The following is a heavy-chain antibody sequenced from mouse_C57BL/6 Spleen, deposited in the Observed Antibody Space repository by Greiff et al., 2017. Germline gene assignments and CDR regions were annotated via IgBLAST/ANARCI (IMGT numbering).Heavy chain of an antibody. CDR1: GFNIKDYY. Sequence: EVQLVESGAELVRPGASVKLSCTASGFNIKDYYMHWVKQRPEQGLEWIGRIDPEDGDTEYAPKFQGKATMTADTSSNTAYLQLSSLTSEDTAVYYCTTYSYGSSYVGYAMDYWGQGTSVTVSS. V-gene: IGHV14-1*01. J-gene: IGHJ4*01. D-gene: IGHD1-1*01. CDR3: TTYSYGSSYVGYAMDY. CDR2: IDPEDGDT.